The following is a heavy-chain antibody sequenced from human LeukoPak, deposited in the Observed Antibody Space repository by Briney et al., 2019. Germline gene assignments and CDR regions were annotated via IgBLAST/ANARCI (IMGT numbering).Heavy chain of an antibody. CDR1: GYSISSGYY. CDR2: IYLSGST. CDR3: ARPPVGATGVFDY. V-gene: IGHV4-38-2*02. J-gene: IGHJ4*02. Sequence: PSETLSLTCTVSGYSISSGYYWGWIRQPPGKGLEWIGSIYLSGSTYYNPSLKSRVTISVDTSKNQFSLKLSSVTAADTAVYYCARPPVGATGVFDYWGQGTLVTVSS. D-gene: IGHD1-26*01.